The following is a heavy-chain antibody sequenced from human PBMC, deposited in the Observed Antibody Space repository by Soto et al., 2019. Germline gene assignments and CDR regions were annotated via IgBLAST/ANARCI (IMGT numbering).Heavy chain of an antibody. V-gene: IGHV3-23*01. CDR3: AELVQGGVINYYYYGMDV. D-gene: IGHD3-16*02. Sequence: EVQLLESGGGLVQPGGSLRLSCAASGFTFSSYAMSWVRQAPGKGLEWVSAISGSGGSTYYADSVKGRFTISRDNSKNTLYLQMNSLRAEDTAVYYCAELVQGGVINYYYYGMDVWGQGTTVTVSS. J-gene: IGHJ6*02. CDR1: GFTFSSYA. CDR2: ISGSGGST.